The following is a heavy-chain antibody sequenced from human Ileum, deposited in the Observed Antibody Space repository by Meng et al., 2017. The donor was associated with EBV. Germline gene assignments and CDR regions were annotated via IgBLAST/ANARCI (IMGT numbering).Heavy chain of an antibody. D-gene: IGHD6-19*01. CDR3: ARDGYSSGSD. CDR1: GGSFSSGRNY. V-gene: IGHV4-61*01. Sequence: QGQLPESGPGLVKPSETLSLTCSVSGGSFSSGRNYWSWIRQPPGKGLEWIGYIYNSGSTNYNPSLKSRVTISVDTSKNQFSLKLSSVTAADTAVYYCARDGYSSGSDWGQGTLVTVSS. CDR2: IYNSGST. J-gene: IGHJ4*02.